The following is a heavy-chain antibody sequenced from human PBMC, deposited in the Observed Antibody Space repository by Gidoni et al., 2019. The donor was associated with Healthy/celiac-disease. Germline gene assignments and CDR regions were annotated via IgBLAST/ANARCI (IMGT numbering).Heavy chain of an antibody. CDR1: GGSRSSYY. D-gene: IGHD3-3*01. Sequence: QVQLQESGPGLVMPPETLSLTCTVSGGSRSSYYRSWIRQPPGKGLEWIGYIYYSGSTNYNPSLKSRVTISVDTSKNQFSLKLSSVTAADTAVYYCARGLLRVTIFGVVTDNWFDPWGQGTLVTVSS. CDR3: ARGLLRVTIFGVVTDNWFDP. J-gene: IGHJ5*02. V-gene: IGHV4-59*01. CDR2: IYYSGST.